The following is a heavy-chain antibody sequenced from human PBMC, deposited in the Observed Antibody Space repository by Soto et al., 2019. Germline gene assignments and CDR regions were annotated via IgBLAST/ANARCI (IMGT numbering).Heavy chain of an antibody. Sequence: SETLSLTCTVSGASISSSSNFWGWIRQPPGKGLEWIGSISYGGSTSYSPSLKSRVTVSGDTPKNQFSLKLSSVTAADTAVYYCVGGHCSGGSCFEFDFWGQGTLVTVSS. CDR2: ISYGGST. CDR1: GASISSSSNF. V-gene: IGHV4-39*01. D-gene: IGHD2-15*01. J-gene: IGHJ4*02. CDR3: VGGHCSGGSCFEFDF.